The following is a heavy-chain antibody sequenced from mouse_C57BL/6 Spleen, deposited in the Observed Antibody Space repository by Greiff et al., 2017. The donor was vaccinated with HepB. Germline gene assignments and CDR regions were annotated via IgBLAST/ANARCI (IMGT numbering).Heavy chain of an antibody. CDR3: ARSGGWDRWYFDV. CDR1: GYTFTSYW. Sequence: QVHVKQSGAELAKPGASVKLSCKASGYTFTSYWMHWVKQRPGQGLEWIGYINPSSGYTKYNQKFKDKATLTADKSSSTAYMQLSSLTYEDSAVYYCARSGGWDRWYFDVWGTGTTVTVSS. CDR2: INPSSGYT. J-gene: IGHJ1*03. D-gene: IGHD2-3*01. V-gene: IGHV1-7*01.